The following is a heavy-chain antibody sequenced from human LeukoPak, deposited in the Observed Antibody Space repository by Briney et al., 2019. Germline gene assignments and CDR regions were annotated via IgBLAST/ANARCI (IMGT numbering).Heavy chain of an antibody. CDR2: IYSGGST. Sequence: GGSLRLSCAASGFTVSSNYMSWVRQAPGKGLEWVSVIYSGGSTYYADSVKGRFTISRDNAKNSLYLQMNSLRAEDMALYYCAKDIGGHYYDSSGLDYWGQGTLVTVSS. D-gene: IGHD3-22*01. J-gene: IGHJ4*02. CDR3: AKDIGGHYYDSSGLDY. V-gene: IGHV3-53*05. CDR1: GFTVSSNY.